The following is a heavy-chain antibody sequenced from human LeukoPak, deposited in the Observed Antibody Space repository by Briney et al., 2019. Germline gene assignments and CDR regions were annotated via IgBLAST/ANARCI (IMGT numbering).Heavy chain of an antibody. D-gene: IGHD6-6*01. CDR2: ISSSSTYI. CDR3: ARGGAARPNWFDP. CDR1: GFTFSSYS. V-gene: IGHV3-21*01. J-gene: IGHJ5*02. Sequence: GGSLRLSCAASGFTFSSYSMNWVRQAPGKGLELASSISSSSTYIYYADSVKGRFTISRDNAKNSLYLQMNSLRAEDTAVYYCARGGAARPNWFDPWGQGTLVTVSS.